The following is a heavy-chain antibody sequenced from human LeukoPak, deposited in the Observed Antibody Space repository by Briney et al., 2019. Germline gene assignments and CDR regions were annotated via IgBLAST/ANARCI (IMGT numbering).Heavy chain of an antibody. CDR1: GGSITNYY. J-gene: IGHJ4*02. Sequence: SETLSLTCTVSGGSITNYYWSWIRQPPGKGLEWIGYIHYSGSTNYNPSLKSRVTISVDTSKTQFSLKLTSVTAADTAVYYCARVGVSWWELVSWGQGTLVIVSS. D-gene: IGHD1-26*01. CDR2: IHYSGST. V-gene: IGHV4-59*01. CDR3: ARVGVSWWELVS.